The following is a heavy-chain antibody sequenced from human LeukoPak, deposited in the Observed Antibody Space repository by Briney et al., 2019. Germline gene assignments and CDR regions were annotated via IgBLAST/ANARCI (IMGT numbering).Heavy chain of an antibody. Sequence: SGTLSLTCAVSGGSISSSNWWSWVRQPPGKGLEWIGKIYHSGSTNYNPSLKSRITISVDKSKNQFSLKLSSVTAADTAVYYCARLYSSSWTDAFDIWGQGTMVTVSS. CDR3: ARLYSSSWTDAFDI. V-gene: IGHV4-4*02. CDR2: IYHSGST. D-gene: IGHD6-13*01. J-gene: IGHJ3*02. CDR1: GGSISSSNW.